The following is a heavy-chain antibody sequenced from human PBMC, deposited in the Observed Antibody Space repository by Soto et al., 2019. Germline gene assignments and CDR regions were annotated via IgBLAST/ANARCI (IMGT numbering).Heavy chain of an antibody. CDR3: AKDKITGLFDY. CDR2: INHSGST. V-gene: IGHV4-34*01. CDR1: GGSFSGYY. J-gene: IGHJ4*02. D-gene: IGHD2-8*02. Sequence: PSETLSLTCAVYGGSFSGYYWTWIRQPPGTGLEWIGEINHSGSTNYNPSLKSRVTISVDTSKNQFSLKLTSVTAADTAVYYCAKDKITGLFDYWGQGTLVTVSS.